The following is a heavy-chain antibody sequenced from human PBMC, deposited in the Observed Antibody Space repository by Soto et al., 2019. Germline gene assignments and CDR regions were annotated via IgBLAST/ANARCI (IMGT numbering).Heavy chain of an antibody. CDR1: GYSFTSYW. CDR2: IDPSDSYT. J-gene: IGHJ6*02. V-gene: IGHV5-10-1*01. D-gene: IGHD3-10*01. CDR3: ARHESITMVRPETISYYYGMDV. Sequence: PGESLKISCKGSGYSFTSYWISWVRQMPGKGLEWMGRIDPSDSYTNYSPSFQGHVTISADKSISTAYLQWSSLKASDTAMYYCARHESITMVRPETISYYYGMDVWGQGTTVTVSS.